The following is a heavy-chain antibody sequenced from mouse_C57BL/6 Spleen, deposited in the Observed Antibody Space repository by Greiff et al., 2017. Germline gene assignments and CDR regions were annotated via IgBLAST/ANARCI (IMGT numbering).Heavy chain of an antibody. V-gene: IGHV1-69*01. D-gene: IGHD1-1*01. CDR1: GYTFTSYW. J-gene: IGHJ2*01. Sequence: QVQLQQPGAELVMPGASVKLSCKASGYTFTSYWMHWVKQRPGQGLEWIGEIDPSDSDTNYNQKFKGKSTLTVDKSSSTAYMQLSSLTSEDSAVYYCARDYYYGSSWDYFDYWGQGTTLTVSS. CDR3: ARDYYYGSSWDYFDY. CDR2: IDPSDSDT.